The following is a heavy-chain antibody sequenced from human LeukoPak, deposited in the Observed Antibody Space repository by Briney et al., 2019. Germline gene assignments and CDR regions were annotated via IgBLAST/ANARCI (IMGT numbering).Heavy chain of an antibody. V-gene: IGHV4-39*07. Sequence: GSLRLSCAASGFTFSSYVMHWIRQPPGKGLEWIGTIYYSGSTYYNPSLKSRVTISVDSSKNQFSLRLSSVTAADTAVYYCARESLKWLQSRTSWFDPWGQGTLVTVSS. CDR3: ARESLKWLQSRTSWFDP. CDR1: GFTFSSYV. D-gene: IGHD5-24*01. J-gene: IGHJ5*02. CDR2: IYYSGST.